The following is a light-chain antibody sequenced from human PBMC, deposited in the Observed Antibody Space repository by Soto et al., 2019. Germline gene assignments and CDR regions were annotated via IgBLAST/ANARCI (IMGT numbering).Light chain of an antibody. CDR1: SSDVGSHNL. CDR2: EGS. V-gene: IGLV2-23*01. Sequence: QSALTQPASVSGSPGQSITIPCTGTSSDVGSHNLVSWYQQHPGKAPKLMIYEGSKRPSGVSDRFSGSKSGNTASLTFSGLQAEAEADYYCCSYAGSRTFVVFGGGTKLTVL. CDR3: CSYAGSRTFVV. J-gene: IGLJ2*01.